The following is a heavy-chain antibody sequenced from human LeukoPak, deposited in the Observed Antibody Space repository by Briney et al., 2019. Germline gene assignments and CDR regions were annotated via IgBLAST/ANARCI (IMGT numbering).Heavy chain of an antibody. CDR3: ARGYCSGTSCYMFDS. CDR1: GFNFIDNS. CDR2: ISSGNTYI. D-gene: IGHD2-2*02. Sequence: PGGSLRLSCVGSGFNFIDNSMHWVRQAPGKGLEWVSSISSGNTYIRYRDSVEGRFTISRDNAKNSLFLQMNNLRADDTAVYFCARGYCSGTSCYMFDSWGQGTRVTVSS. V-gene: IGHV3-21*01. J-gene: IGHJ4*02.